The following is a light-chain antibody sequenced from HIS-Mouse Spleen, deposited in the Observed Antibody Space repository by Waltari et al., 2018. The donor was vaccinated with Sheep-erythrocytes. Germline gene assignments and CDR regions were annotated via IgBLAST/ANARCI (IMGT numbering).Light chain of an antibody. CDR1: QSVSSY. CDR2: DAS. CDR3: QQLINWYT. Sequence: EIVLTQSPATLSLSPGERATLSCRASQSVSSYLAWYQQKPGQAPRLLIYDASNRATGIPARFSGSGSGTDYTLTISSLEPEDFAVYYCQQLINWYTFGQGTKLEIK. V-gene: IGKV3-11*01. J-gene: IGKJ2*01.